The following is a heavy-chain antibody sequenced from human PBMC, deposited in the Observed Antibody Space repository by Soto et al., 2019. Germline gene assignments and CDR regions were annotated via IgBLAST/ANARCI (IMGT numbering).Heavy chain of an antibody. CDR3: ARSCYDILTVFTEPNWFDP. D-gene: IGHD3-9*01. Sequence: SETLSLTCTVSGGSVSSGSYYWSWIRQPPGKGLEWIGYIYNSGSTNYNPSLKSRVTTSVDTSKKQFSLKLSSVTAADTAVYYCARSCYDILTVFTEPNWFDPWGQGTLVTVSS. V-gene: IGHV4-61*01. CDR1: GGSVSSGSYY. J-gene: IGHJ5*02. CDR2: IYNSGST.